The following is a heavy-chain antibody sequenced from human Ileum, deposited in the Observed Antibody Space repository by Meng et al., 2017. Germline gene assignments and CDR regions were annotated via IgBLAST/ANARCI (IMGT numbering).Heavy chain of an antibody. CDR1: GGSVSSGSYY. D-gene: IGHD5-18*01. CDR2: IYYTGST. V-gene: IGHV4-61*01. CDR3: ARAETALDY. J-gene: IGHJ4*02. Sequence: QVQLQESGPGLVRPSETLSLTCTVSGGSVSSGSYYWNWIRQPPGKGPEWIAYIYYTGSTNYNPSLKSRVIISADTSKNRFSLKLSSVTAADTVVYYCARAETALDYWGQGTLVTVSS.